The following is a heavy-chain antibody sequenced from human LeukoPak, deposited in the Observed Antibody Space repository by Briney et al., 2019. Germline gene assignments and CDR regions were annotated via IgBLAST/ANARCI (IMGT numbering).Heavy chain of an antibody. J-gene: IGHJ4*02. D-gene: IGHD6-19*01. CDR2: ISGSCGST. V-gene: IGHV3-23*01. CDR3: AKVGAVAISLFDY. CDR1: GFTFSSYA. Sequence: GGSLTLSCAASGFTFSSYAMSWVRQAPGKGLEWVSAISGSCGSTYYADSVKGRFTISRDNSKNTLYLQMNSLRAEDTAVYYCAKVGAVAISLFDYWGQGTLVTVSS.